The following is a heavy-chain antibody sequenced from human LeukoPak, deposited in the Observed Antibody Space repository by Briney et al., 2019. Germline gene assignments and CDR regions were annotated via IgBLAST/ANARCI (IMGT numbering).Heavy chain of an antibody. CDR2: ISGSGGST. CDR1: GFTFSSYA. V-gene: IGHV3-23*01. D-gene: IGHD1-14*01. CDR3: AKDLSVPPRLSWFDP. Sequence: GGSLRLSCAASGFTFSSYAMHWVRQAPGKGLEWVSAISGSGGSTYYADSVKGRFTISRDNSKNTLYLQMNSLRAEDTAVYYCAKDLSVPPRLSWFDPWGQGTLVTVSS. J-gene: IGHJ5*02.